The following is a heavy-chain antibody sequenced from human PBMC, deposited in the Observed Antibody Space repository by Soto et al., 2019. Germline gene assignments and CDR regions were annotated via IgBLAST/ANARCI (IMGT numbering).Heavy chain of an antibody. J-gene: IGHJ5*02. Sequence: PSETLSLTCTVSGGSISSYYWSWIRQPPGKGLEWIGYIYHSGSSNYNPSLKSRVTISVDTSKNQFSLKLSSVTAADTAVYYCAKHRECYSIPRSPRATLPWGQGTPVPVSS. V-gene: IGHV4-59*08. CDR3: AKHRECYSIPRSPRATLP. D-gene: IGHD1-26*01. CDR2: IYHSGSS. CDR1: GGSISSYY.